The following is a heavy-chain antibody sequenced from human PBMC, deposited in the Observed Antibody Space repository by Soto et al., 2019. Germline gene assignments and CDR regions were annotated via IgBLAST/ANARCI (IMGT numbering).Heavy chain of an antibody. CDR2: ISYDGSNK. Sequence: GGSLRLSCAASGFTFSSYAMHWVRQAPGKGLEWVAVISYDGSNKYYADSVKGRFTISRDNSKNTLYLQMNSLRAEDTAVYYCARSMTSHLYSGYEQELDYWGQGTLVTVSS. V-gene: IGHV3-30-3*01. D-gene: IGHD5-12*01. J-gene: IGHJ4*02. CDR3: ARSMTSHLYSGYEQELDY. CDR1: GFTFSSYA.